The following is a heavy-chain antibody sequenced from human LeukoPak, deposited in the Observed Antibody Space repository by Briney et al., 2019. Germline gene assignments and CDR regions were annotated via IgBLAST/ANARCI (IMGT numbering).Heavy chain of an antibody. Sequence: SETLSLTCTVSGGSISSYYWSWIRQPPGKGLEWIGYIYYSGSTNYNPSLKSRVTISVDTSKNQFSLKLSSVTAADTAVYYCAAHYGLGSPVDYWGQGTLVTVSS. CDR3: AAHYGLGSPVDY. J-gene: IGHJ4*02. D-gene: IGHD3-10*01. V-gene: IGHV4-59*01. CDR2: IYYSGST. CDR1: GGSISSYY.